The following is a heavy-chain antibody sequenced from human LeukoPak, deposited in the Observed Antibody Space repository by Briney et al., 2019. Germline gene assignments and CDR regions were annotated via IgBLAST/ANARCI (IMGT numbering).Heavy chain of an antibody. J-gene: IGHJ6*03. V-gene: IGHV3-15*01. CDR2: IKSKTDGGTT. Sequence: GGSLRLSCAASGFTFSNAWMSWVRQAPGKGLEWVGRIKSKTDGGTTDYAAPVKGRFTISRDDSKNTLYLQMNSLKTEDTAVYYCTTENRYSSGWYIFAYYYMDVWRKGTTVTVSS. D-gene: IGHD6-19*01. CDR1: GFTFSNAW. CDR3: TTENRYSSGWYIFAYYYMDV.